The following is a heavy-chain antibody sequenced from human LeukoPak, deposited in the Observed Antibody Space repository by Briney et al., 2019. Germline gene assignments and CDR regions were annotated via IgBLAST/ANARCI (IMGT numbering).Heavy chain of an antibody. J-gene: IGHJ4*02. D-gene: IGHD3-22*01. V-gene: IGHV1-69*05. CDR2: IILIFGTA. CDR1: GGTFSSYA. Sequence: ASVKLSCKASGGTFSSYAISWVRQAPGQGLEWMGGIILIFGTANYAQKFQGRVTITTDESTSTAYMELSSLRSEDTAVYYCARELFGRGIVVAGSDYWGQGTLVTVSS. CDR3: ARELFGRGIVVAGSDY.